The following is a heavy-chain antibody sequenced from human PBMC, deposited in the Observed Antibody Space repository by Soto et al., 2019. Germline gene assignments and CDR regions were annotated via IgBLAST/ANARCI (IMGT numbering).Heavy chain of an antibody. V-gene: IGHV5-51*01. CDR2: IYPGDSNT. CDR1: GYSFSTYW. CDR3: ARLTVNTPSRYYYYGMDV. D-gene: IGHD4-17*01. Sequence: PGESLKISCXGSGYSFSTYWIGWVRQIPGKGLEWMGIIYPGDSNTRYSPSFQGQVTISADRSISTAYVQWSSLKAPDTAMYYCARLTVNTPSRYYYYGMDVWGQGTTVTVSS. J-gene: IGHJ6*02.